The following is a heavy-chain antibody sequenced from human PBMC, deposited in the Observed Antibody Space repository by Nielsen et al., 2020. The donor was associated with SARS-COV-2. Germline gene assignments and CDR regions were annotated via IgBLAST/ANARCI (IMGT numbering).Heavy chain of an antibody. J-gene: IGHJ6*02. D-gene: IGHD6-19*01. CDR3: AKAQWLAGMGMDV. CDR2: IYSGGSST. V-gene: IGHV3-23*03. Sequence: GESLKISCAASGFTFSSYAMSWVRQAPGKGLEWVSVIYSGGSSTYYADSVKGRFTISRDNSKNTLYLQMNSLRAEDTAVYYCAKAQWLAGMGMDVWGQGTTVTVSS. CDR1: GFTFSSYA.